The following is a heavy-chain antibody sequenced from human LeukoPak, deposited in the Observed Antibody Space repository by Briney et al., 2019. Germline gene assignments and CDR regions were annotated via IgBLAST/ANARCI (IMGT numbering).Heavy chain of an antibody. CDR2: LYYGVST. J-gene: IGHJ4*02. CDR3: AKDRPYFDY. V-gene: IGHV3-53*01. CDR1: GFTVSGDY. Sequence: GGSLRLSCVVSGFTVSGDYISWFRQAPGKGLEWVSVLYYGVSTFYKDSVKGRFTTSRDNSKNTLYLQMNSLRAEDTAVYYCAKDRPYFDYWGQGTLVTVSS.